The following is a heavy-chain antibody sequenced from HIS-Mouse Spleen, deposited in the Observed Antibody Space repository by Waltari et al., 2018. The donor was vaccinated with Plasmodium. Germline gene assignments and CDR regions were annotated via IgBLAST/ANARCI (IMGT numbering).Heavy chain of an antibody. D-gene: IGHD6-6*01. J-gene: IGHJ3*02. CDR1: GFTVSSHY. CDR3: ARGMKSSSSAFDI. Sequence: EVQLVESGGGLIQPGGSLRLSCAASGFTVSSHYMSWVRQAPGKGLEVVSVIYSGCRTYYADSGKGRFTRPRDNSKTPLYLQMNSLRAEDTAVYYCARGMKSSSSAFDIWGQGTMVTVSS. V-gene: IGHV3-53*01. CDR2: IYSGCRT.